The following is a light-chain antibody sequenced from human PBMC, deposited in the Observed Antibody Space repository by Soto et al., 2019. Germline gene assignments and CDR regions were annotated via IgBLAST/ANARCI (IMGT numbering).Light chain of an antibody. J-gene: IGKJ3*01. CDR2: GAF. Sequence: IVLTQSPGTLSLFPGDKATLSCRASQSVSSTYFAWYRQKPGQPPSLLIYGAFNRATGVPDRFSGSGSGPDFTLTISRLEPEDFAVYYCQQYHSSPPEFTFGPGTTVEIK. CDR3: QQYHSSPPEFT. CDR1: QSVSSTY. V-gene: IGKV3-20*01.